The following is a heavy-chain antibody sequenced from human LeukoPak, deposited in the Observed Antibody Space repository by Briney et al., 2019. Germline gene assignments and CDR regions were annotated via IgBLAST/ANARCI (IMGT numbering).Heavy chain of an antibody. CDR1: GFTFNIYS. CDR2: IGSSSSYI. J-gene: IGHJ4*02. D-gene: IGHD3-22*01. Sequence: GGSLRLSCAASGFTFNIYSMDWVRQAPGKGLEWVSSIGSSSSYIHYADSVKGRFTISRDNVKNSLYLQMNSLRAEDTAVYYCARDLGNDSSGEDPINYWGQGTLVTVSS. V-gene: IGHV3-21*01. CDR3: ARDLGNDSSGEDPINY.